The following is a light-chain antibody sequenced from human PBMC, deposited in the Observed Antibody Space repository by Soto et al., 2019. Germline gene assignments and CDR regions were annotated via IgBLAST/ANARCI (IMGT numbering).Light chain of an antibody. CDR3: QQYHTWPIT. Sequence: EIVLTQSPGTLSLSPGERATLSCMASQSVSSNYLAWCQQTPGQAPRLLIYGASSRATGISDRFSGSGSGTEFTLTISSLQSEDCAIYYCQQYHTWPITFGGGTKVDI. CDR1: QSVSSNY. J-gene: IGKJ4*01. CDR2: GAS. V-gene: IGKV3-20*01.